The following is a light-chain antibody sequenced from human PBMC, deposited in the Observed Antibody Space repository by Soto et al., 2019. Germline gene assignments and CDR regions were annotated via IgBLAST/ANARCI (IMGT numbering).Light chain of an antibody. V-gene: IGKV3-15*01. CDR3: QQYINLWT. CDR1: QSVSSN. CDR2: GAS. J-gene: IGKJ1*01. Sequence: EVELTQSPATLSLSPGQRVTLSCRASQSVSSNLAWYQQKPGQSPRLLIYGASTRATGIPARFSGSGSGTEFTLTISSLQSEDFAVYYCQQYINLWTFGQGTKVDIK.